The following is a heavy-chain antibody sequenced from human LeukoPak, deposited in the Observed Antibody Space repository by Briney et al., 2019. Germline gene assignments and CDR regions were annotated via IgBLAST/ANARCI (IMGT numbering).Heavy chain of an antibody. D-gene: IGHD3-22*01. CDR3: ARERLDSSGYYYGYFQH. J-gene: IGHJ1*01. V-gene: IGHV3-30-3*01. CDR2: ISYDGSNK. Sequence: GRSLRLSCAASGFTFSSYAVHWVRQAPGKGLEWVAVISYDGSNKYYADSVKGRFTISRDNSKNTLYLQMNSLRAEDTAVYYRARERLDSSGYYYGYFQHWGQGTLVTVSS. CDR1: GFTFSSYA.